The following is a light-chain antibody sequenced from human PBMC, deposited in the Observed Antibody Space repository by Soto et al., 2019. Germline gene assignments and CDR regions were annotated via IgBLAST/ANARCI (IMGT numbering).Light chain of an antibody. CDR2: TTS. CDR1: QSVTSSC. V-gene: IGKV3-20*01. J-gene: IGKJ3*01. CDR3: QQCGGSPLFS. Sequence: EIVLTQSPATLSLSPGERATLSCTPSQSVTSSCLAWYQRKPGQAPRLLIHTTSTRATDIPDRFSGSGSGTDFTLPISRLQPEDFAVYYCQQCGGSPLFSFGPGTRVDI.